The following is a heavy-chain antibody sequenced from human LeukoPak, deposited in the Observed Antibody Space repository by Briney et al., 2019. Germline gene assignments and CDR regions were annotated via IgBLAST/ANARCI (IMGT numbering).Heavy chain of an antibody. J-gene: IGHJ3*02. CDR1: GGSISSGGYY. D-gene: IGHD3-22*01. Sequence: SETLSLTCTVSGGSISSGGYYWSWIRQHPGKGLEWIGYIYYSGSTYYNPSLKSRVTISVDTSKNQFPLKLSSVTAADTAVYYCARAATMNPRAFDIWGQGTMVTVSS. CDR3: ARAATMNPRAFDI. CDR2: IYYSGST. V-gene: IGHV4-31*03.